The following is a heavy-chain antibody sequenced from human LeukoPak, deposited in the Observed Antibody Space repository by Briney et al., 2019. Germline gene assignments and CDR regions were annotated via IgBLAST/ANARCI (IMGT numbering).Heavy chain of an antibody. D-gene: IGHD6-13*01. CDR1: GGSISSYY. CDR3: ARAAAGRSVGLWFDP. J-gene: IGHJ5*02. V-gene: IGHV4-59*01. CDR2: IYYSGST. Sequence: SETLSLTCNVSGGSISSYYWSWIRQPPVKGLEWIGYIYYSGSTNYNPSLKSRVTISVDTSKNQFSLKLSSVTAADTAVYYCARAAAGRSVGLWFDPWGQGTLVTVSS.